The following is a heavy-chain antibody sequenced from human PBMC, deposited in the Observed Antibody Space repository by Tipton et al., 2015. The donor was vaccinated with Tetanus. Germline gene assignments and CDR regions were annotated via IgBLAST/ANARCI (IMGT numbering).Heavy chain of an antibody. V-gene: IGHV4-61*08. Sequence: TLSLTCTVSGDSLRSGDRNWSWIRQAPGKGLEWLAYISSSGSTNSDYFLKNRISISRDTSKNQYFLNLSSVTAADTAVYFCARANYDFSMKGPFDSWGQGILVVVSA. J-gene: IGHJ4*02. D-gene: IGHD3-3*01. CDR3: ARANYDFSMKGPFDS. CDR2: ISSSGST. CDR1: GDSLRSGDRN.